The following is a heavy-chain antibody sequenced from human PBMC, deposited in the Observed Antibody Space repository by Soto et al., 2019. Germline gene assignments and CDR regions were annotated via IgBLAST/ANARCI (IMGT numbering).Heavy chain of an antibody. J-gene: IGHJ3*02. Sequence: GPEVKKPGASVKVSCKASGYTFTSYGISWLRQAPGQGLEWMGWISTYNGNPNYAQKLQGRVTMTTDTSTSTAYMELRSLRSDDTAVFYCARAPLYSTSPKSAFDIWGQGTVVTVSS. D-gene: IGHD6-6*01. CDR2: ISTYNGNP. CDR3: ARAPLYSTSPKSAFDI. CDR1: GYTFTSYG. V-gene: IGHV1-18*01.